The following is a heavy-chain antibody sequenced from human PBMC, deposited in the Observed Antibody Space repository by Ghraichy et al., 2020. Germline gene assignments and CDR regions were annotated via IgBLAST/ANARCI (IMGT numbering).Heavy chain of an antibody. D-gene: IGHD1-14*01. CDR1: GGSVSSYY. J-gene: IGHJ4*02. CDR2: MYNSGST. V-gene: IGHV4-59*02. Sequence: SQTLSLTCTVSGGSVSSYYWSWIRQPPGKGLEWIGYMYNSGSTNYNPSLKSRVTISVDTSKNQFSLKLSSVTAADTAVYYCARDHATGDYFDYWGQGTLVTVSS. CDR3: ARDHATGDYFDY.